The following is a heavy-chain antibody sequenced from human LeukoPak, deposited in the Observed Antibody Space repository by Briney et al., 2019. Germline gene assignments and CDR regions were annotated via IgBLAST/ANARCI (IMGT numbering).Heavy chain of an antibody. CDR3: AAGGGYSSAWSL. V-gene: IGHV4-59*11. D-gene: IGHD6-13*01. J-gene: IGHJ4*02. Sequence: KPSETLSLTCTVSGGSISSHYWSWIRQPPGKGLEWIGYIYYSGSTNYNPSLKSRVTMSVDTSTNQVSLNLNSVTTADTAVYYCAAGGGYSSAWSLWGQGTLVTVSS. CDR1: GGSISSHY. CDR2: IYYSGST.